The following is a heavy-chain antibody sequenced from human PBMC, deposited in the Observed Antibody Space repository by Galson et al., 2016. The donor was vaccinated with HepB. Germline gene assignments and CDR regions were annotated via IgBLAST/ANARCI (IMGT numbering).Heavy chain of an antibody. CDR3: ARVEYASSTGANRVDY. CDR2: LDPNGGNT. D-gene: IGHD6-6*01. Sequence: SVKVSCKASGYTFTSYDIHWVRQATGQGLGWMGWLDPNGGNTGYAQKFQGRVTVTRSTSKSTVLMELSSLRSEDMAMYYCARVEYASSTGANRVDYWGQGTLVTVSS. V-gene: IGHV1-8*02. CDR1: GYTFTSYD. J-gene: IGHJ4*02.